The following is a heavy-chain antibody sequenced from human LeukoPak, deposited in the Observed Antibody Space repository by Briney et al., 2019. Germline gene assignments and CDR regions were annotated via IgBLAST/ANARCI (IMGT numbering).Heavy chain of an antibody. Sequence: GGSLRLSCAASGFSFSSNWMHWDRHAPGKGLVWVSRVNSDGSGTSYADSVKGRFTISRDNAKNTLYLQMNSLRAEDTAVYYCATSLGPLTDYWGQGTLVTVSS. V-gene: IGHV3-74*01. CDR1: GFSFSSNW. CDR3: ATSLGPLTDY. J-gene: IGHJ4*02. D-gene: IGHD7-27*01. CDR2: VNSDGSGT.